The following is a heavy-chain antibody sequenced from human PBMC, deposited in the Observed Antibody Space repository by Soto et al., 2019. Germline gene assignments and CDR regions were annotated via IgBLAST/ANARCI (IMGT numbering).Heavy chain of an antibody. CDR1: GGTFRPCW. V-gene: IGHV3-74*01. CDR2: INSDGSSP. Sequence: RGSLRLSKEASGGTFRPCWMHWCRQGPGKGLEWLSLINSDGSSPNYADSVKGRFTVSRDNAKNTLFLQMNSLRVDDTGIYYCSCDRHRAVFSLPARGSSVIVSAGM. D-gene: IGHD3-16*02. CDR3: SCDRHRAVFSLPARGSSVIVSAGM. J-gene: IGHJ6*01.